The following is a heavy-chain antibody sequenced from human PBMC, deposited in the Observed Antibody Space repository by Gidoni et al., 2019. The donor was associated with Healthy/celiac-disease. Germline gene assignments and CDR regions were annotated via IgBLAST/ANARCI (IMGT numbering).Heavy chain of an antibody. CDR2: ISSSSSYT. CDR3: AREIAAAGTGDYFDY. D-gene: IGHD6-13*01. CDR1: GFTFSDYY. Sequence: QVQLVESGGGLVKPGGSLRLSCAAAGFTFSDYYMSWIRQAPGKGLGWVSYISSSSSYTNYADSVKGRFTISRDNAKNSLYLQMNSLRAEDTAVYYCAREIAAAGTGDYFDYWGQGTLVTVSS. V-gene: IGHV3-11*05. J-gene: IGHJ4*02.